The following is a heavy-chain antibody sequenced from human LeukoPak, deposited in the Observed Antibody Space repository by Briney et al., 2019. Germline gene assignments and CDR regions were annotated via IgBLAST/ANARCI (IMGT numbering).Heavy chain of an antibody. CDR1: GYSISSGYY. J-gene: IGHJ5*02. V-gene: IGHV4-38-2*02. CDR2: IYHSGST. D-gene: IGHD3-9*01. CDR3: ARFQYYDILTGWMNWFDP. Sequence: SETLSLTCTVSGYSISSGYYWGWIRQPPGKGLEWIGSIYHSGSTYYNPSLKSRVTISVDTSKNQFSLKLSSVTAADTAVYYCARFQYYDILTGWMNWFDPWGQGTLVTVSS.